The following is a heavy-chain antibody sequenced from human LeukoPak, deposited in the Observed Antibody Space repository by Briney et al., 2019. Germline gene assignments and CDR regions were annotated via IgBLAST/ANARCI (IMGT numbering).Heavy chain of an antibody. Sequence: GGSLRLSYAASGFTFGKDAMSYVRQAPGKGLEWVSGVSGSGTTTYYADSVKGRFTISRDNSKNTLFLQMNSLRAVVTAVYYCASLRGLGVWGQGTTVTVSS. CDR2: VSGSGTTT. V-gene: IGHV3-23*01. D-gene: IGHD3-3*01. CDR1: GFTFGKDA. J-gene: IGHJ6*02. CDR3: ASLRGLGV.